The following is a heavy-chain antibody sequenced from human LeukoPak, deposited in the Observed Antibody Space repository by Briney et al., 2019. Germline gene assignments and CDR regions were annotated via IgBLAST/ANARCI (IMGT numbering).Heavy chain of an antibody. V-gene: IGHV1-46*01. Sequence: TSVKVSCKASGYTFTSYYMHWVRQAPGQGLEWMGIINPSGGSTSYAQKFQGRVTMTRDTSTSTVYMELSSLRSEDTAVYYCARDPWGGYCSGGSCETSNDYWGQGTQVTVSS. CDR2: INPSGGST. J-gene: IGHJ4*02. D-gene: IGHD2-15*01. CDR1: GYTFTSYY. CDR3: ARDPWGGYCSGGSCETSNDY.